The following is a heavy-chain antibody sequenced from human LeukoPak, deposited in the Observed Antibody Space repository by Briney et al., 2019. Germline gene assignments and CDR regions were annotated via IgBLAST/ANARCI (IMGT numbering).Heavy chain of an antibody. Sequence: SETLSLTCAVYGGSFSGYYWSWIRQPPGKGLEWIGKINHSGSTNYNPSLKSRVTISVDTSKNQFSLKLSSVPAADTAVYYCARVLADSSGWYVDYWGQGTLVTVSS. CDR2: INHSGST. V-gene: IGHV4-34*01. CDR3: ARVLADSSGWYVDY. D-gene: IGHD6-19*01. CDR1: GGSFSGYY. J-gene: IGHJ4*02.